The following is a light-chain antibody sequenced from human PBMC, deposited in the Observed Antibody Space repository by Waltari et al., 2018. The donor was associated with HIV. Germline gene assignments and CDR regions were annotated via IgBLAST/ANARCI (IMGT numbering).Light chain of an antibody. CDR1: NLGGRL. J-gene: IGLJ2*01. CDR3: QVWHSGSDGHVV. V-gene: IGLV3-21*02. Sequence: SYVLTQPPSVSVAPGQTANITCAGGNLGGRLVHWYQQKPGQAPVLVVFDDSDRPSGIPERFSGSKSGNTATLTISRVEAGDEADYYCQVWHSGSDGHVVFGGGTKLTVL. CDR2: DDS.